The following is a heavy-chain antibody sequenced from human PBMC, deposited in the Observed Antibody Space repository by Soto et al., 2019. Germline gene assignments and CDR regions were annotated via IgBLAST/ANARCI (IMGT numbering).Heavy chain of an antibody. V-gene: IGHV3-21*04. CDR1: GFTFTRYS. Sequence: GGSLRLSCAASGFTFTRYSTNWVRQAPGKGLEWVSSISSTTNYIYYADSMEGRFTVSTDNAKHSVYLDMNSLSAEDTAVYFCARRHHGLRCHLDSWGQGTLVTVSS. D-gene: IGHD4-17*01. J-gene: IGHJ4*02. CDR2: ISSTTNYI. CDR3: ARRHHGLRCHLDS.